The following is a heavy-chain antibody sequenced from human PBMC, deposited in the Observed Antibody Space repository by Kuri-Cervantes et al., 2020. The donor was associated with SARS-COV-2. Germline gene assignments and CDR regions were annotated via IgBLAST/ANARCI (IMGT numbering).Heavy chain of an antibody. CDR1: GYTFTSYG. Sequence: ASVKVSCKASGYTFTSYGISWVRQAPGQGLEWMGWISAYNGNTNYAQKLQGRVTMTTDTSTSTAYMELRSLRSDDTAVYYCARVGIVVVVAATPDWFDPWGQGTLVTVSS. CDR2: ISAYNGNT. J-gene: IGHJ5*02. CDR3: ARVGIVVVVAATPDWFDP. V-gene: IGHV1-18*01. D-gene: IGHD2-15*01.